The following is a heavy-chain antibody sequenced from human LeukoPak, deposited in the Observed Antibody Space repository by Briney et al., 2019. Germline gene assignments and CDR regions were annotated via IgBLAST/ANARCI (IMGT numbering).Heavy chain of an antibody. CDR1: GFTFSSYA. CDR3: ARGPGSYYYNWFDP. V-gene: IGHV3-30*04. J-gene: IGHJ5*02. CDR2: ISYDGSNK. D-gene: IGHD3-10*01. Sequence: PGRSLRLSCAASGFTFSSYAMHWVRQAPGKGLEWVAVISYDGSNKYYADSVKGRFTISRDNSKNTLYLQMNSLRAEDTAVYYCARGPGSYYYNWFDPWGQGTLVTVSS.